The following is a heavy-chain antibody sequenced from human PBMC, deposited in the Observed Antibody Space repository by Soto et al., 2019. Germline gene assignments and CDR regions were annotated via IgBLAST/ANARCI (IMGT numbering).Heavy chain of an antibody. V-gene: IGHV1-18*01. Sequence: QVQLVQSGAEVKKPGASVKVSCKASGYTFTSYGISWVRQAPGQGLEWMGWISAYNGNTKYAQKPQGRVTVTTDTCTGPAYMELRGLRSDDTAVYYCAREPNYFDCWGQRTLVTVSS. CDR2: ISAYNGNT. J-gene: IGHJ4*02. CDR1: GYTFTSYG. CDR3: AREPNYFDC.